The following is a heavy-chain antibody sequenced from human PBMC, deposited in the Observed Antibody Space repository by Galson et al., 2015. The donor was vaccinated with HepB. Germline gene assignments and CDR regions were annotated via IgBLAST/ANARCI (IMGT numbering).Heavy chain of an antibody. CDR2: INTNTGNP. CDR3: ARVDQWLVSAWGASDI. D-gene: IGHD6-19*01. J-gene: IGHJ3*02. Sequence: SVKVSCKASGYTFTSYAMNWVRQAPGQGLEWMGWINTNTGNPTYAQGFTGRFVFSLDTSVSTAYLQISSLKAEDTAVYYCARVDQWLVSAWGASDIWGQGTMVTVSS. V-gene: IGHV7-4-1*02. CDR1: GYTFTSYA.